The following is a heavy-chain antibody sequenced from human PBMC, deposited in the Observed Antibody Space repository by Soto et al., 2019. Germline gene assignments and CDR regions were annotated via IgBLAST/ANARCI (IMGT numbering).Heavy chain of an antibody. Sequence: QVQLVESGGGVVQPGRSLRLSCAASGFTFSSYAMHWVRQAPGKGLEWVAVISYDGSNKYYADSVKGRFTIYRDNSKNTLYLQMNSLRAEDTAVYYCARVWRELLEAFDIWGQGTMVTVSS. V-gene: IGHV3-30-3*01. CDR2: ISYDGSNK. J-gene: IGHJ3*02. D-gene: IGHD1-26*01. CDR3: ARVWRELLEAFDI. CDR1: GFTFSSYA.